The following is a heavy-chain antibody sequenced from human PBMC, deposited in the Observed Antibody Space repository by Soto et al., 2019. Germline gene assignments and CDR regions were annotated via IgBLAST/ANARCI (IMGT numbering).Heavy chain of an antibody. Sequence: GASVKVSCKASGYTFTSYGISWVRQAPGQGLEWMGWISAYNGNTNYAQKLQGRVTMTTDTSTSTAYMELRSLRSDDTAVYYCARTLNDFWSGYYSPEGSGGMDVWGQGTTVTVSS. CDR3: ARTLNDFWSGYYSPEGSGGMDV. CDR2: ISAYNGNT. D-gene: IGHD3-3*01. CDR1: GYTFTSYG. V-gene: IGHV1-18*01. J-gene: IGHJ6*02.